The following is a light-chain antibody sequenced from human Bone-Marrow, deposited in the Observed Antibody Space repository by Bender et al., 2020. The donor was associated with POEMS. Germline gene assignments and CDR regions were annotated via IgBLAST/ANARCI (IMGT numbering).Light chain of an antibody. CDR1: KLGEHL. CDR3: LSLENDDFYV. CDR2: QDR. V-gene: IGLV3-1*01. Sequence: SYELTQPASVSVYPGQTATITCSGDKLGEHLVCWYHQKPGQSPVLVIYQDRRRPSGIPDRFSGSSSGTTVTLTIIGDQPEDEADYYWLSLENDDFYVFGTGTKVTVL. J-gene: IGLJ1*01.